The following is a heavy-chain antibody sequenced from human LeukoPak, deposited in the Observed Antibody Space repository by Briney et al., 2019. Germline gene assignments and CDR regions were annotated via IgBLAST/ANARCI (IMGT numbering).Heavy chain of an antibody. V-gene: IGHV1-8*01. J-gene: IGHJ4*02. Sequence: WMNPNSGNTGYAQKFQGRITMTRNTSISTAYMELSSLRSEDTAVYYCARGQIAAVGSWYFDYWGQGTLVTVSS. D-gene: IGHD6-13*01. CDR3: ARGQIAAVGSWYFDY. CDR2: MNPNSGNT.